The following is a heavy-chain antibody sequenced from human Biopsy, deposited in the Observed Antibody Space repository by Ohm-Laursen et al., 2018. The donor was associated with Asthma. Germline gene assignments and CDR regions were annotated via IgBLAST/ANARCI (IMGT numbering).Heavy chain of an antibody. D-gene: IGHD3-10*01. V-gene: IGHV1-18*01. CDR3: ARAVDYSHYYGIDV. CDR1: GYTFNSAG. CDR2: ISVYNGNT. Sequence: APSVKVSCQTSGYTFNSAGITWVRQAPGQGLEWMGWISVYNGNTKVAQKLQDRVTMITDTSTSTAYMELRSLRSDDTAVYFCARAVDYSHYYGIDVWGQGTTVAVS. J-gene: IGHJ6*02.